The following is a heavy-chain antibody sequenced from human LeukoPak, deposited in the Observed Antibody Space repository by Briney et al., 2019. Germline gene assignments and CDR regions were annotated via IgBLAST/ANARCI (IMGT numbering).Heavy chain of an antibody. Sequence: ASVKVSCKASGYTFTGYYMHWVRQAPGQGLEWMGWINPNSGGTNYAQKFQGRVTMIRDTSISTAYMELSRLRSDDTAVYYCARSITMVRGGNSDYWGQGTLVTVSS. J-gene: IGHJ4*02. CDR3: ARSITMVRGGNSDY. D-gene: IGHD3-10*01. V-gene: IGHV1-2*02. CDR1: GYTFTGYY. CDR2: INPNSGGT.